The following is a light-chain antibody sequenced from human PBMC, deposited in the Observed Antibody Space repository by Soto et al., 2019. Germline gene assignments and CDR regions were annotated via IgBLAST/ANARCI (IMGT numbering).Light chain of an antibody. CDR3: QQSYSTPFT. V-gene: IGKV1-39*01. Sequence: RASQTISSWLAWYQQKPGKAPKLLIYAAPSLQSGVPSRFSGSGSGTDFTLTISSLQPEDFATYYCQQSYSTPFTFGPGTKVDN. CDR1: QTISSW. CDR2: AAP. J-gene: IGKJ3*01.